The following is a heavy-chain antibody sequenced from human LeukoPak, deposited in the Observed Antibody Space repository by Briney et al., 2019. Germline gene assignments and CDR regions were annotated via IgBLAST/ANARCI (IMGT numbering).Heavy chain of an antibody. CDR2: MYYSGST. V-gene: IGHV4-59*08. D-gene: IGHD6-13*01. CDR1: GGSITTYY. J-gene: IGHJ3*02. Sequence: SETLSLTCTVSGGSITTYYWSWIRQPPGKGLEWIGYMYYSGSTNYNPSLKSRVTISVDTSKNQFSLKLSSVTAADTAVYYCARRRRASSSWYAENAFDIWGQGTMVTVSS. CDR3: ARRRRASSSWYAENAFDI.